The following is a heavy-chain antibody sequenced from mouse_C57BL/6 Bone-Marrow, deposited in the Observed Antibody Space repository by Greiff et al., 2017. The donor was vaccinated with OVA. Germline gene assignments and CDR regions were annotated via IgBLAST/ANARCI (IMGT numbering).Heavy chain of an antibody. V-gene: IGHV1-7*01. CDR3: ALGVYFDY. CDR2: INPSSGYT. J-gene: IGHJ2*01. D-gene: IGHD4-1*01. Sequence: VMLVESGAELAKPGASVKLSCKASGYTFTSYWMRWVKQRPGQGLEWIGYINPSSGYTKYNQKFKDKATLTADKSSSTAYMQLSSLTYEDSAVYYCALGVYFDYWGQGTTLTVSS. CDR1: GYTFTSYW.